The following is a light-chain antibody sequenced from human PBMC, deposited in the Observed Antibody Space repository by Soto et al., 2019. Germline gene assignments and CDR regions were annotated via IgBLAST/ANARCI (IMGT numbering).Light chain of an antibody. J-gene: IGKJ2*01. CDR1: QSVSSN. Sequence: EIVMTQSPATLSVSPGERATLSCRASQSVSSNLAWYQQKPGQAPRLLIYGASTRATGIPARFSGSGSGTAFTLTISSLQSEDVAVYYCQQYYSTPQTFGQGTKLEIK. CDR3: QQYYSTPQT. V-gene: IGKV3-15*01. CDR2: GAS.